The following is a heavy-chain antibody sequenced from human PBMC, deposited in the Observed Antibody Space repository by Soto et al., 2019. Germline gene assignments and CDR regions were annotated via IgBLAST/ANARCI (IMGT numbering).Heavy chain of an antibody. J-gene: IGHJ6*03. CDR1: GFTFSSYG. D-gene: IGHD2-8*01. Sequence: GGSLRLSCAASGFTFSSYGMHWVRQAPGKGLEWVAVISYDGSKKYYSDSVKGRLTIPRDNSKNTLYLEMNSLRAEETAVYYWSKDDPPDDCTNGVCIMDVWGKGTTVTVSS. V-gene: IGHV3-30*18. CDR3: SKDDPPDDCTNGVCIMDV. CDR2: ISYDGSKK.